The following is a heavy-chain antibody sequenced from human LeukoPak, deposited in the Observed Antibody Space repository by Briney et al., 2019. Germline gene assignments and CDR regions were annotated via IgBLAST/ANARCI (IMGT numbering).Heavy chain of an antibody. CDR2: IRSKAYGGTT. J-gene: IGHJ6*02. V-gene: IGHV3-49*04. Sequence: GGSLRLSCTASGFTFGDYAMSWVRQAPGKGLEWVGFIRSKAYGGTTEYAASVKGRFTISRDDSKSIAYLQMNSLKTEDTAVYYCTRDMPRPYDFWISPSYYYGMDVWGQGTTVTVSS. CDR3: TRDMPRPYDFWISPSYYYGMDV. D-gene: IGHD3-3*01. CDR1: GFTFGDYA.